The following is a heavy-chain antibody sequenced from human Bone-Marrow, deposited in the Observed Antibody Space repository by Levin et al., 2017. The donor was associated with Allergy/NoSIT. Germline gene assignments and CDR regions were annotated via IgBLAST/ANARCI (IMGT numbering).Heavy chain of an antibody. CDR3: ARASLTVGYLFD. CDR1: GVSVSSGVYY. V-gene: IGHV4-61*08. D-gene: IGHD6-25*01. Sequence: KSSETLSLTCTVSGVSVSSGVYYWSWIRQPPGKALEWIGYVYYSGNTDYNPSLQSRLTISIDTSKNQFSLNLRSVTAADTAVYYCARASLTVGYLFDWGQGTLVTVSS. CDR2: VYYSGNT. J-gene: IGHJ4*02.